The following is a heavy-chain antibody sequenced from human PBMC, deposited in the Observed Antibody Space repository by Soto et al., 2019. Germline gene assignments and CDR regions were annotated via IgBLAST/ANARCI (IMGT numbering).Heavy chain of an antibody. J-gene: IGHJ6*02. CDR1: GYSFTSYW. D-gene: IGHD6-13*01. CDR3: ARHKYSSSWYGYYYYYGTDV. V-gene: IGHV5-10-1*01. CDR2: IDPSDSYT. Sequence: GESLKISCKGSGYSFTSYWISWVRQMPGKGLEWMGRIDPSDSYTNYSPSFQGHVTISADKSISTAYLQWSSLKASDTAMYYCARHKYSSSWYGYYYYYGTDVWGQGTTVTVSS.